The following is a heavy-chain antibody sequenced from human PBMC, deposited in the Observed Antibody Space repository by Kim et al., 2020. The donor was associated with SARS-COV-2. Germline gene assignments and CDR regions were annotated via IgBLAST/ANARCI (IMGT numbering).Heavy chain of an antibody. J-gene: IGHJ4*02. V-gene: IGHV1-18*01. Sequence: AQKLQGRVTMTTDTSTSTAYMELRSLRSDDTAVYYCARDMARITPGVSDYWGQGTLVTVSS. CDR3: ARDMARITPGVSDY. D-gene: IGHD3-10*01.